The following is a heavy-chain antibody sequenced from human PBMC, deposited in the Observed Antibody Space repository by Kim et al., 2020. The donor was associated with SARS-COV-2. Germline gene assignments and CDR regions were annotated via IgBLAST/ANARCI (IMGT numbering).Heavy chain of an antibody. J-gene: IGHJ4*02. V-gene: IGHV3-74*01. CDR2: ISSDGSST. CDR3: GSPHSNSWYAVDY. D-gene: IGHD6-13*01. CDR1: GFTLSGHW. Sequence: GGSLRLSCAASGFTLSGHWMHWVRQVPGKGLVWVSRISSDGSSTSYADFVKGRFTISRDNARNTLYLQMNSLRVEDTAVYYCGSPHSNSWYAVDYWGQGTLVTVSS.